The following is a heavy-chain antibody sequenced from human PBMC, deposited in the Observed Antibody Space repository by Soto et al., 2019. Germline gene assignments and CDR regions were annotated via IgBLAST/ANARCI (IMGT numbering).Heavy chain of an antibody. J-gene: IGHJ4*02. CDR3: AGLFPYLSSGYHLKY. D-gene: IGHD3-22*01. V-gene: IGHV4-39*01. Sequence: PSETLSLTCAVSGGSISSGSSYWGWIRQPPGKGLEWIGSIYYLGNTYYNPSLGGRVSISVDTSKNQFSLKLKSVTAADTAVFYCAGLFPYLSSGYHLKYLGQGTLVTVSS. CDR1: GGSISSGSSY. CDR2: IYYLGNT.